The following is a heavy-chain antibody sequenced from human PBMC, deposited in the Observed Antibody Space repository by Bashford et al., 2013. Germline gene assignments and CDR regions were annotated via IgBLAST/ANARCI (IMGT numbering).Heavy chain of an antibody. CDR1: DSPSVTPT. V-gene: IGHV3-11*01. CDR3: ARDRGWYGMDV. D-gene: IGHD6-19*01. CDR2: ISSSGSTI. J-gene: IGHJ6*02. Sequence: PGGSRRDSPVQPLDSPSVTPTWAGSARLQEGAGWVSYISSSGSTIYYADSVKGRFTISRDNAKNSLYLQMNSLRAEDTAVYYCARDRGWYGMDVWGQGTTVTVSS.